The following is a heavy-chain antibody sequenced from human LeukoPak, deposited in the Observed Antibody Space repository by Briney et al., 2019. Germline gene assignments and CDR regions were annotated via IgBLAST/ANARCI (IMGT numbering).Heavy chain of an antibody. CDR1: GGSISSYY. V-gene: IGHV4-59*01. J-gene: IGHJ4*02. D-gene: IGHD6-19*01. CDR3: ARGRSSGWYGGIDY. Sequence: SETLSLTCTVSGGSISSYYWSWIRQPPGKGLEWIGYIYYSGSTNYNPSLKSRVTISVDTSKNQFSLKLSSVTAADTAVYYCARGRSSGWYGGIDYWGQGTLVTVSS. CDR2: IYYSGST.